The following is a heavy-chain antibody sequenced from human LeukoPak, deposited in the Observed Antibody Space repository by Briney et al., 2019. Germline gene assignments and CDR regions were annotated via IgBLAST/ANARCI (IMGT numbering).Heavy chain of an antibody. J-gene: IGHJ4*02. CDR1: GGSISTITYY. D-gene: IGHD4-23*01. Sequence: NTSETLSLTCTVSGGSISTITYYWSWIRQPPGKGLEWIGYIYYSGSTNYNPSLKSRVTISVDTSKNQFSLKLSSVTAADTAVYYCARIPALYYGGNSDYFDYWGQGTLVTVSS. V-gene: IGHV4-61*01. CDR3: ARIPALYYGGNSDYFDY. CDR2: IYYSGST.